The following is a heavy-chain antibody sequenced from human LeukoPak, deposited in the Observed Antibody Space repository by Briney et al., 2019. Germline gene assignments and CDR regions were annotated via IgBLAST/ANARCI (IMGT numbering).Heavy chain of an antibody. CDR1: GFTFSSYA. D-gene: IGHD1-26*01. CDR3: ARVLVDYYYYGMDV. V-gene: IGHV3-30-3*01. CDR2: ISYDGSNK. Sequence: PGGSLRLSCAASGFTFSSYAMHWVRQAPGEGLEWVAVISYDGSNKYYADSVKGRFTISRDNSKNTLYLQMNGLRAEDTAVYYCARVLVDYYYYGMDVWGQGTTVTVSS. J-gene: IGHJ6*02.